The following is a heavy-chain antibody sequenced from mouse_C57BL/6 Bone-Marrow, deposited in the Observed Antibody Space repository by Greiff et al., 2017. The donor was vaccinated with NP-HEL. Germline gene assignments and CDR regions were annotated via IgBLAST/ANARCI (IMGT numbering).Heavy chain of an antibody. CDR3: ARDYFDYYGSSYARCYAMDY. V-gene: IGHV1-50*01. D-gene: IGHD1-1*01. CDR2: IDPSDSYT. J-gene: IGHJ4*01. CDR1: GYTFTSYW. Sequence: QVQLQQPGAELVKPGASVKLSCKASGYTFTSYWMQWVKQRPGQGLEWIGEIDPSDSYTNYNQKFKGKATLTVDTSSSTDYMQLSSRTSEDSAVYYCARDYFDYYGSSYARCYAMDYWGQGTSVTVSA.